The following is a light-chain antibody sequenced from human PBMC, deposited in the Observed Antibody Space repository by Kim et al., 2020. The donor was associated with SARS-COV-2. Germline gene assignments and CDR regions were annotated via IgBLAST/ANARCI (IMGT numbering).Light chain of an antibody. CDR3: NSRDSSGNHVL. CDR1: SLRGYY. Sequence: ALGQTVTSPRQGDSLRGYYASCCRQKSGQAPRLVIYGDKNRPSGIPDRFSGAGAGNTASLSITGAQAEDEADYYCNSRDSSGNHVLFGGGTQLTVL. J-gene: IGLJ3*02. V-gene: IGLV3-19*01. CDR2: GDK.